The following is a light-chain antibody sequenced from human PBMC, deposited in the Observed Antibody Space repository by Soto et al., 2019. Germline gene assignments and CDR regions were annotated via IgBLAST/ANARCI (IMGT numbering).Light chain of an antibody. CDR1: QSISSW. V-gene: IGKV1-5*01. CDR2: DAS. CDR3: QQYNTYSSLT. Sequence: DIQMTQSPSTLSASVGDRVTITCRASQSISSWLAWYQQKLGRAPRLLIYDASSLESGVPSRFSGSGYGTEFTLTISCLQADDFATYYCQQYNTYSSLTFGGGTKVEIK. J-gene: IGKJ4*01.